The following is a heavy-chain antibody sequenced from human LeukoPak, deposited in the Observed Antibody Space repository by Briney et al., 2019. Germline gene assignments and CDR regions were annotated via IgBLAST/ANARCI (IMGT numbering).Heavy chain of an antibody. CDR1: GYTFTSYG. Sequence: ASVKVSCKASGYTFTSYGISWVRQAPGRGLEWMGWIISYNGNTNYAQKLQGRVTMTTDTSTSTAYMELRSLRSDDTAVYYCAHTVGYSSSTDYYYYYMDVWGKGTTVTVSS. CDR3: AHTVGYSSSTDYYYYYMDV. CDR2: IISYNGNT. V-gene: IGHV1-18*01. D-gene: IGHD6-6*01. J-gene: IGHJ6*03.